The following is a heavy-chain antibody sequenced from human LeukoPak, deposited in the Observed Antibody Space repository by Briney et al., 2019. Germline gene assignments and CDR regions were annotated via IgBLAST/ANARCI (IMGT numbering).Heavy chain of an antibody. CDR1: GFTFSNYW. Sequence: GGSLRLSCAASGFTFSNYWMHWVRQAPGKGLVWVSRINSDGSDTSYADSVKGRFTISRDNAKNTLYLQMNSLSAEDTAVYYCARARGYCTNGVCSAGFDYWGQGTLVTVSS. V-gene: IGHV3-74*01. CDR3: ARARGYCTNGVCSAGFDY. J-gene: IGHJ4*02. D-gene: IGHD2-8*01. CDR2: INSDGSDT.